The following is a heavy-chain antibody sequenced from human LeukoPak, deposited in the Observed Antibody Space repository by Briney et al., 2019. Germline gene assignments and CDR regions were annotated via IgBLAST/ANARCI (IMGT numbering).Heavy chain of an antibody. CDR3: ARDRLVLRGYGTLHFDY. CDR2: INPNSGGT. D-gene: IGHD3-22*01. V-gene: IGHV1-2*02. J-gene: IGHJ4*02. Sequence: ASVKVSCKASGYTFTGYYMHWVRQAPGQGLERMGWINPNSGGTNYAQKFQGRVTMTRDTSISTAYMELSRLRSDDTAVYYCARDRLVLRGYGTLHFDYWGQGTLVTVSS. CDR1: GYTFTGYY.